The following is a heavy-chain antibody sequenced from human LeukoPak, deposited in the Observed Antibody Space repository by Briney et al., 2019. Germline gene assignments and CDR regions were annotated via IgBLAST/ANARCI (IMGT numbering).Heavy chain of an antibody. J-gene: IGHJ4*02. Sequence: LSLTCTVSGGSISSSSYYWGWIRQPPGKGLEWIGSIYCSGSTYYNPSLKSRVTISVDTSKNQFSLKLSSVTAADTAVYYCARLSPGGYYGSGIGYWGQGTLVTVSS. CDR3: ARLSPGGYYGSGIGY. CDR2: IYCSGST. CDR1: GGSISSSSYY. V-gene: IGHV4-39*01. D-gene: IGHD3-10*01.